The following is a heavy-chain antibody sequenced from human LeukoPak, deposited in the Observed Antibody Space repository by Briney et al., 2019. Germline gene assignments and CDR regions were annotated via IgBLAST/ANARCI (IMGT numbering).Heavy chain of an antibody. D-gene: IGHD3-3*01. V-gene: IGHV4-59*01. J-gene: IGHJ4*02. Sequence: PSETLSLTCTASGDSISGYYWSWIRQPPGKALEWIGDIYFSGSTNYNPSLKSRVTISVDTSKNQFSLKLISVTAADTAVYYCARYGFYHFDYWGQGTLVTVSS. CDR1: GDSISGYY. CDR2: IYFSGST. CDR3: ARYGFYHFDY.